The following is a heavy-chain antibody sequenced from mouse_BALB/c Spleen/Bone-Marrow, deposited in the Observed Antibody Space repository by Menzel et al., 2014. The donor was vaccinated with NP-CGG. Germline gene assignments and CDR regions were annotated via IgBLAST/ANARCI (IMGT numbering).Heavy chain of an antibody. J-gene: IGHJ3*01. CDR2: IWGDGST. Sequence: VKVVESGPGLVAPSQSLSITCTVSGFSLTNYGISWVRQPPGKGLEWLGVIWGDGSTNYHSALISRLSISKDNSKSQVLLKLNSLQTDDTATYYCRGGPWFAYWGQGTLVTVSA. V-gene: IGHV2-3*01. CDR1: GFSLTNYG. CDR3: RGGPWFAY. D-gene: IGHD3-3*01.